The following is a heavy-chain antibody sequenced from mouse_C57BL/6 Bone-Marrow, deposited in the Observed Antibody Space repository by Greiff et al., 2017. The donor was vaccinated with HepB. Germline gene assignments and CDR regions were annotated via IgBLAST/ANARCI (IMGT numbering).Heavy chain of an antibody. Sequence: QVQLQQSGAELAKPGASVKLSCKASGYTFTSYWMHWVKQRPGQGLEWIGYINPSSGYTKYNQKFKDKATLTDDKSSSTAYMQLSSLTSEDSSVYYCASESPITEVVASDWYFDVWGKGTTVTVSS. CDR3: ASESPITEVVASDWYFDV. CDR2: INPSSGYT. J-gene: IGHJ1*03. V-gene: IGHV1-7*01. D-gene: IGHD1-1*01. CDR1: GYTFTSYW.